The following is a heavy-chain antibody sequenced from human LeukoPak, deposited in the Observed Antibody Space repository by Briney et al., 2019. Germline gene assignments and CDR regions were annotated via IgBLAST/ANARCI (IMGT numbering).Heavy chain of an antibody. J-gene: IGHJ4*02. CDR3: ARVSSGSYYFDS. V-gene: IGHV3-53*04. CDR2: IYGGGST. D-gene: IGHD1-26*01. Sequence: PGGSLRLSCAASGFIVSSNYMTWVRQAPGKGLEWVSVIYGGGSTYYAESVKGRFTISRHNSKNTVYLQMNSLRPEDTAVYYCARVSSGSYYFDSWGQGTLVTVSS. CDR1: GFIVSSNY.